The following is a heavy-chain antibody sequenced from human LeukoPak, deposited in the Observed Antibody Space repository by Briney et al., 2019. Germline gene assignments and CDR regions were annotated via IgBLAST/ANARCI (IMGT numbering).Heavy chain of an antibody. V-gene: IGHV4-34*01. D-gene: IGHD5-18*01. J-gene: IGHJ5*02. Sequence: SETLSLTCAVYGGSFSGYYWSWIRQPPGKGLEWIGEINHSGSTNYNPSLKSRVTISVDTSKNQFSLKLSSVTAADTAVYYCASRQLWLRRGWCDLWGQGTLVTVSS. CDR1: GGSFSGYY. CDR2: INHSGST. CDR3: ASRQLWLRRGWCDL.